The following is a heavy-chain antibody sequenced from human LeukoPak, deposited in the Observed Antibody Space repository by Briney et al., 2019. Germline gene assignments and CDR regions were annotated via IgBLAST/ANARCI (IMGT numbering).Heavy chain of an antibody. Sequence: GGSLRLSCAASGFTFSSYAMSWVRQAPGKGLEWVSAISGSGGSTYYADSVKGRFTISRDNSKNTLYLQMNSLRAEDTAVYYCARDSGYCSSTGCYVHYFDYWGQGTLVTVSS. CDR1: GFTFSSYA. V-gene: IGHV3-23*01. CDR3: ARDSGYCSSTGCYVHYFDY. J-gene: IGHJ4*02. D-gene: IGHD2-2*01. CDR2: ISGSGGST.